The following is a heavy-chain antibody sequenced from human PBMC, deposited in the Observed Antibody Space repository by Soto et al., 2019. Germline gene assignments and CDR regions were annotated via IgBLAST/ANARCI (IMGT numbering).Heavy chain of an antibody. D-gene: IGHD3-9*01. V-gene: IGHV3-23*01. J-gene: IGHJ4*02. Sequence: GGSLRLSCAASGFTFSSYAMSWVRQAPGKGLEWVSAISGSGGSTYYADSVKGRFTISRDNSKNTLYLQMNSLRAEDTAVYYCARDYDILTGYYIGFDYWGQGTLVTVSS. CDR1: GFTFSSYA. CDR2: ISGSGGST. CDR3: ARDYDILTGYYIGFDY.